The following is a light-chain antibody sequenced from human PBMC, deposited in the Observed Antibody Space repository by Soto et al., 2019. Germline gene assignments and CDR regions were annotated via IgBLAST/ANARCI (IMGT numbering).Light chain of an antibody. CDR3: QHYYKYPWT. J-gene: IGKJ1*01. CDR2: AAS. V-gene: IGKV1-8*01. Sequence: AVLLTQSPSSFSASTGDRATITGRASQDIHNYLAWYQQVPGKAPKLLLYAASILQTGVPSRFSGSGSGTDFTLTIDGLQSEDFATYCCQHYYKYPWTFGQGTTVE. CDR1: QDIHNY.